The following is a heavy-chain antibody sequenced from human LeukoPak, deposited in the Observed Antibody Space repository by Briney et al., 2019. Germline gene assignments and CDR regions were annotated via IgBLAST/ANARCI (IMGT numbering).Heavy chain of an antibody. CDR3: AKLCTRGYSECRPDY. CDR1: GDSVSSNTVA. D-gene: IGHD5-18*01. Sequence: SQTLSLTCAISGDSVSSNTVAWNWIRQSPSRGLEWLGRTYYRSKWYSDYAVSVKSRITINPDTSKNQFSLQLNSVTPEDTAVYYCAKLCTRGYSECRPDYWGQGTLVTVSS. CDR2: TYYRSKWYS. V-gene: IGHV6-1*01. J-gene: IGHJ4*02.